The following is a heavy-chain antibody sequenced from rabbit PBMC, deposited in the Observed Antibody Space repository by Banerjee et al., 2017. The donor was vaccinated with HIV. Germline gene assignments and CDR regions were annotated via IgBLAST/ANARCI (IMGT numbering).Heavy chain of an antibody. CDR1: GFTLSSYW. D-gene: IGHD8-1*01. CDR2: MDAGSSGTT. V-gene: IGHV1S45*01. CDR3: ARWVSGSNYRDL. J-gene: IGHJ4*01. Sequence: QEQLEESGGDLVKPEGSLTLTCTASGFTLSSYWICWVRQAPGKGLEWIACMDAGSSGTTNYASWAKGRFTISKTSSTTVTLQMTSMTGADTDTYFCARWVSGSNYRDLWGPGTLVTVS.